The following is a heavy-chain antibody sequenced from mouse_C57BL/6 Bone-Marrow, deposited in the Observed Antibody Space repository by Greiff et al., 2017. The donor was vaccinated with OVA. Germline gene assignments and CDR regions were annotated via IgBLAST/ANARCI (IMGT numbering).Heavy chain of an antibody. CDR1: GFTFNTYA. J-gene: IGHJ1*03. D-gene: IGHD1-3*01. CDR2: IRSKSSNYAT. Sequence: EVQRVESGGGLVQPKGSLKLSCAASGFTFNTYAMHWVRQAPGKGLEWVARIRSKSSNYATYYADSVKDRFTISRDDSQSMLYLQMNILKTEDTAMYYCVRRGLYKGYFDVWGTGTTVTVSS. CDR3: VRRGLYKGYFDV. V-gene: IGHV10-3*01.